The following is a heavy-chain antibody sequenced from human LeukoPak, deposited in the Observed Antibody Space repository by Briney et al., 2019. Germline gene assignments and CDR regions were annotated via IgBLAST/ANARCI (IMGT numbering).Heavy chain of an antibody. CDR2: ISGSGVNT. Sequence: GGSLRLSCAVSGFTFSSYAMNWVRQAPGKGLEWVSAISGSGVNTDHADSVKGRFTISRDNSKNTLYLQMNSLRVEDTAVYYCTTLLTFYSDSSGYYRGLAYWGQGTLVTVSS. CDR1: GFTFSSYA. J-gene: IGHJ4*02. CDR3: TTLLTFYSDSSGYYRGLAY. D-gene: IGHD3-22*01. V-gene: IGHV3-23*01.